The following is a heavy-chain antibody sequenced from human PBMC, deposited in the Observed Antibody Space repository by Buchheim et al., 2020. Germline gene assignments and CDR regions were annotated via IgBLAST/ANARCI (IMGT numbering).Heavy chain of an antibody. CDR3: AADFDWLLLGRTNYYGMDV. CDR1: GFTFSSYE. J-gene: IGHJ6*02. CDR2: ISSSGSTI. V-gene: IGHV3-48*03. Sequence: EVQLVESGGGLVQPGGSLRLSCAASGFTFSSYEMNWVRQAPGKGLEWVSYISSSGSTIYYADSVKGRFTISRDNAKNSLYLQMNSLRAEDTAVYYCAADFDWLLLGRTNYYGMDVWGQGTT. D-gene: IGHD3-9*01.